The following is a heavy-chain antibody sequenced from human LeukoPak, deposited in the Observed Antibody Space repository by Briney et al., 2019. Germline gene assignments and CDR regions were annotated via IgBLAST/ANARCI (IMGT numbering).Heavy chain of an antibody. Sequence: GGSLRLSCAASGFTFSDYYMSWIRQAPGKGLEWVSYISSRTSDTNYVDSVKGRFTISRDKAKNSLYLQMNSLRAEDTAVYYCTRVGSSGSVDYWGQGTLVTVSS. CDR1: GFTFSDYY. V-gene: IGHV3-11*06. CDR3: TRVGSSGSVDY. CDR2: ISSRTSDT. J-gene: IGHJ4*02. D-gene: IGHD1-1*01.